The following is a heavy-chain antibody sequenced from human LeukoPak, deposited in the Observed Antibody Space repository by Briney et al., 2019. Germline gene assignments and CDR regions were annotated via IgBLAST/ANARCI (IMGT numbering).Heavy chain of an antibody. CDR1: GFXFSSYA. D-gene: IGHD5-24*01. J-gene: IGHJ4*02. V-gene: IGHV3-23*01. CDR2: ISGSSGST. Sequence: GGSLRLSCAASGFXFSSYAISWVRQVPGKGLEWVSGISGSSGSTYYADSVKGRFTISRDNSKNTLDLQMNSLRAEDTALYYCAKTSGRDGYNFDYWGQGILVTVSS. CDR3: AKTSGRDGYNFDY.